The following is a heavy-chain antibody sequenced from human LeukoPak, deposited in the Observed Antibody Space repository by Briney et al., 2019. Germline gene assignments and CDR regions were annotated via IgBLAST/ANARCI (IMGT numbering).Heavy chain of an antibody. CDR1: GFTVSSNY. Sequence: GGSLRLSCAASGFTVSSNYMSWVRQAPGKGLEWVSVIYSGGSTYYADSVKGRFTISRDNSKNTLYLQMNSLGAEDTAVYYCAKDTPTIFGVVPDTFDYWGQGTLVTVSS. CDR3: AKDTPTIFGVVPDTFDY. D-gene: IGHD3-3*01. CDR2: IYSGGST. V-gene: IGHV3-53*01. J-gene: IGHJ4*02.